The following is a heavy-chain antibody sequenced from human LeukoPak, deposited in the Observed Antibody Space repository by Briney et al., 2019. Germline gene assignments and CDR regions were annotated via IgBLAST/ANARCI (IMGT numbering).Heavy chain of an antibody. CDR1: GGSFSGYY. CDR2: INHSGST. D-gene: IGHD4-17*01. Sequence: SETLSLTRAVYGGSFSGYYWSWIRQPPGKGLEWIGEINHSGSTNYNPSLKSRVTISVDTSKNQFSLKLSSVTAADTAVYYCASGTLRFVDYWGQGTLVTVSS. J-gene: IGHJ4*02. CDR3: ASGTLRFVDY. V-gene: IGHV4-34*01.